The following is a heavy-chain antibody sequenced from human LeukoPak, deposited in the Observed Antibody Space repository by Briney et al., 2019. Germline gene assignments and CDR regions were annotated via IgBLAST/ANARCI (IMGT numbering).Heavy chain of an antibody. CDR3: VRDWTQQHNDSPTPDY. V-gene: IGHV3-74*01. CDR1: GFTFSNYA. Sequence: GGSLRLSCAASGFTFSNYAMNWVRQVPGKGLMWVSRITADGTNTIYADSVTGRFTISRDNAKKTVYLQMSALRVEDTAVYYCVRDWTQQHNDSPTPDYWGQGTRVTVSS. J-gene: IGHJ4*02. CDR2: ITADGTNT. D-gene: IGHD3-22*01.